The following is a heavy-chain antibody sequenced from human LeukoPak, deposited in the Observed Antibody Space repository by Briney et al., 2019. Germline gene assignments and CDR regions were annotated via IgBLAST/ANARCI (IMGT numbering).Heavy chain of an antibody. V-gene: IGHV1-2*02. Sequence: ASVKVSCKASGYTFTGYYMHWVRQAPGQGLEWMGWINPNSGGTNYAQKFQGRVTMTRDTSISTAYMELSRLRSDDTAVYYCARERPAVNWFDPWGQGTLVTVSS. J-gene: IGHJ5*02. D-gene: IGHD6-25*01. CDR2: INPNSGGT. CDR3: ARERPAVNWFDP. CDR1: GYTFTGYY.